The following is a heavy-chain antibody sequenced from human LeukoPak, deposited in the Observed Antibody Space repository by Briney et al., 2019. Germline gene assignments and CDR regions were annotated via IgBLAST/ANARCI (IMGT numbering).Heavy chain of an antibody. Sequence: PGGSLRLSCAASGFSFSTCAMNWVRQAPGKGLEWVSVISGKGISTYYADSVKGRFTISRDDSKNMLYLHTNSLGAEDTALYYCAKDRRDAFLGDAFDIWGQGTMVTVSS. V-gene: IGHV3-23*01. J-gene: IGHJ3*02. CDR3: AKDRRDAFLGDAFDI. D-gene: IGHD5-24*01. CDR2: ISGKGIST. CDR1: GFSFSTCA.